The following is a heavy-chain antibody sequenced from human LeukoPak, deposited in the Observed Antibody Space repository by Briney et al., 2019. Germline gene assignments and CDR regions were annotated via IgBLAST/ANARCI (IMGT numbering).Heavy chain of an antibody. Sequence: PGGSLRLSCAASVFTFSNYAISWVRQAPGKGLEWVSSISGSGGSTYYADSVKGRFTISRDNSNNTLYLQMNSLRAEDTAVYYCARPYCRSTSCSPAPWGQGTLVTVSS. J-gene: IGHJ5*02. V-gene: IGHV3-23*01. D-gene: IGHD2-2*01. CDR2: ISGSGGST. CDR3: ARPYCRSTSCSPAP. CDR1: VFTFSNYA.